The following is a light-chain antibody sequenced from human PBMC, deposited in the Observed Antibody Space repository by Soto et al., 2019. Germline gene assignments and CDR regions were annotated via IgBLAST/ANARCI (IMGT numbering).Light chain of an antibody. CDR3: SSYTSSSTPYV. J-gene: IGLJ1*01. CDR2: DVS. V-gene: IGLV2-14*01. CDR1: SSYVGGYNY. Sequence: QSVLTQPASVSGSPGQSITISCTGTSSYVGGYNYVSWYQQHPGKAPKLMIYDVSNRPSGVSNRFSGSKSGNTASLTISGLQAEDEADYYCSSYTSSSTPYVFGTGTKSPS.